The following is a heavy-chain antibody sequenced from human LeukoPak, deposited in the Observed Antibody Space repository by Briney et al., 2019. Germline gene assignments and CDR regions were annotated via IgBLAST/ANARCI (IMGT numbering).Heavy chain of an antibody. CDR1: GGTFSSYA. Sequence: SVKVSCKASGGTFSSYAISWVRQAPGQGLEWMGGIIPIFGTANYAQKFQGRVTITADESTSTAYTELSSLRSEDTAVYYCIGFYDSSGYRTDAFDIWGQGTMVTVSS. D-gene: IGHD3-22*01. J-gene: IGHJ3*02. V-gene: IGHV1-69*13. CDR3: IGFYDSSGYRTDAFDI. CDR2: IIPIFGTA.